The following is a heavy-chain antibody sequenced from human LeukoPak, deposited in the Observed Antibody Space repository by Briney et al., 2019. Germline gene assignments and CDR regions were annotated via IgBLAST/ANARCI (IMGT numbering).Heavy chain of an antibody. J-gene: IGHJ4*02. V-gene: IGHV1-2*02. D-gene: IGHD6-13*01. CDR2: INPNSGGT. CDR3: ARGPATGSFDY. CDR1: GYTFTAYY. Sequence: GASVKVSCKTSGYTFTAYYMHWMRQAPGQGLEWMGWINPNSGGTNYAQQFQDRVTMTRDTSISTAYMELSRLRSDDTAVYSCARGPATGSFDYWGQGTLVTVSS.